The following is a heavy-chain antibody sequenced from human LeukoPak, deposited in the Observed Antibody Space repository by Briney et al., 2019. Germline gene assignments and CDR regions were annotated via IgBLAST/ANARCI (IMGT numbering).Heavy chain of an antibody. CDR1: GFTVSSNY. CDR2: IYSGGST. V-gene: IGHV3-66*01. J-gene: IGHJ4*02. CDR3: ARDDGHYYDSSGYYL. D-gene: IGHD3-22*01. Sequence: GGSLRLSCAASGFTVSSNYMSWVRQAPGKGLEWVPVIYSGGSTYYADSVKGRFTISRDNSKNTLYLQMNSLRAEDTAVYYCARDDGHYYDSSGYYLWGQGTLVTVSS.